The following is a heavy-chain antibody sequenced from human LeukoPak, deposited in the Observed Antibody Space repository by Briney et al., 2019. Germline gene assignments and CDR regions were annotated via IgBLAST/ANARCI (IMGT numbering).Heavy chain of an antibody. V-gene: IGHV1-69*13. D-gene: IGHD2-8*01. J-gene: IGHJ6*02. CDR3: AIARNIVLMVHARTDNYGMDV. Sequence: SVKVSCKASGGTFSSYAISWVRQAPGQGLEWMGGIIPIFGTANYAQKFQGRVTITADESTSTAYMELSSLRSEDTAVYYCAIARNIVLMVHARTDNYGMDVWGQGTTVTVSS. CDR2: IIPIFGTA. CDR1: GGTFSSYA.